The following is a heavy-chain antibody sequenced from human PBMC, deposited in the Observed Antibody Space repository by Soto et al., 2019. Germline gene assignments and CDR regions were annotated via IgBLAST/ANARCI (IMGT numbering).Heavy chain of an antibody. CDR3: TTDIRGVPTMIVVVPTDY. CDR2: IKSKTDGGTT. CDR1: GFTFSNAW. Sequence: KTGGSLRLSCAASGFTFSNAWMSWVRQAPGKGLEWVGRIKSKTDGGTTDYAAPVKGRFTISRDDSKNTLYLQMNSLKTEDTAVYYCTTDIRGVPTMIVVVPTDYWGQGTLVTVSS. V-gene: IGHV3-15*01. D-gene: IGHD3-22*01. J-gene: IGHJ4*02.